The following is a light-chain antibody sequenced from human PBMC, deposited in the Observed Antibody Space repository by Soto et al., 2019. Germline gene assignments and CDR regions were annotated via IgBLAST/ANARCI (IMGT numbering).Light chain of an antibody. CDR2: DAS. V-gene: IGKV3-11*01. Sequence: EIVLTQSPATLSLSPVERATLSFRASQSVGGYLAWYQQRPGQAPRVLIYDASNRAAGIPDRFSGSGSRTDFTLIITRLEAEDFGLYYCHHYGGSTWTFGQGTKVDIK. CDR1: QSVGGY. J-gene: IGKJ1*01. CDR3: HHYGGSTWT.